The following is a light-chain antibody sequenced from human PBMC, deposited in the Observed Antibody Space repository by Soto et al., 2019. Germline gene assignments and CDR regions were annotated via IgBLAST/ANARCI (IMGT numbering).Light chain of an antibody. Sequence: IQLTQSPSSLSASVGDRVTITCRASQGINNFLAWYQQKPGKAPKLLIFASSTLQSVVPSRFSGSGSGTDFTLTISSLQPEDFATYYCQQLNSDPFTLGPGTKVDIK. J-gene: IGKJ3*01. CDR2: ASS. V-gene: IGKV1-9*01. CDR1: QGINNF. CDR3: QQLNSDPFT.